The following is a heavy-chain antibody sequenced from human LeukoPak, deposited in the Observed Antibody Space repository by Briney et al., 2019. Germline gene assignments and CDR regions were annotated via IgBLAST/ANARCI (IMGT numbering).Heavy chain of an antibody. D-gene: IGHD5-18*01. CDR1: GFTFSSYA. CDR3: AKDMEGGYSYGYEGYFDY. V-gene: IGHV3-23*01. Sequence: GGSLRLSCAASGFTFSSYAMSWVRQAPGKGLEWVSAISGSGGSTYYADSVKGRFTISRDNSKNTLYLQMNSLRAEDTAVYYCAKDMEGGYSYGYEGYFDYWGQGTLVTVSS. CDR2: ISGSGGST. J-gene: IGHJ4*02.